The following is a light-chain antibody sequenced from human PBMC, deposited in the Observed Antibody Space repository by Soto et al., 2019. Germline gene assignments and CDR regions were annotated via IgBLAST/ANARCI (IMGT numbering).Light chain of an antibody. CDR1: SSDVGRSDY. Sequence: SVLTEASCVSGSPGKSITISFTGTSSDVGRSDYVFCYPHHPGKVPKLMIHEVSNRPSGVSNRFSASKSGNTAFLTISGLQAEDEADYYCSSYTSRNSLFVFGTGTKVTVL. CDR3: SSYTSRNSLFV. CDR2: EVS. V-gene: IGLV2-14*01. J-gene: IGLJ1*01.